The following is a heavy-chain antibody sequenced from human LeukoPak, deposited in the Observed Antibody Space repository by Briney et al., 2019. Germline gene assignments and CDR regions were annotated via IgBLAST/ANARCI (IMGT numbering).Heavy chain of an antibody. Sequence: PGGSLRLSCAASGFMFSSFWMGWVRQAPGKGPEWVANIGPGSDTYYVESVRGRFTISRDNAQSSLYLQIDSLRGDDSAVYYCGRWGVSAGLDRWGQGTLVTVSS. D-gene: IGHD3-10*01. V-gene: IGHV3-7*01. CDR1: GFMFSSFW. J-gene: IGHJ5*02. CDR2: IGPGSDT. CDR3: GRWGVSAGLDR.